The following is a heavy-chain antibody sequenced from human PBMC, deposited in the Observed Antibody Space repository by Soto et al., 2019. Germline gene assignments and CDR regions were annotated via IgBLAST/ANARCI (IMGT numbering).Heavy chain of an antibody. D-gene: IGHD3-3*01. CDR1: GYTFTSYG. Sequence: ASVKVSCKASGYTFTSYGINWVRQAPGQGLEWMGWMNPNSGNTGYAQKFQGRVTMTRNTSISTAYMELSSLRSEDTAVYYCARGVRFFGVVSYYYMDVWGKGTTVTVSS. J-gene: IGHJ6*03. V-gene: IGHV1-8*02. CDR2: MNPNSGNT. CDR3: ARGVRFFGVVSYYYMDV.